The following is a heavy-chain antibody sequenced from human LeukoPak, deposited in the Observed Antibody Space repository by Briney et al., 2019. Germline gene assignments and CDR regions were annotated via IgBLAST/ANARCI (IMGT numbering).Heavy chain of an antibody. CDR1: GFTFSIYG. Sequence: GGSLRLSCAASGFTFSIYGMHWVRLAPGKGLEWVAHISYDGSNKYYPDSVKGRFTISRDNSKNTLYLQMNSLRVDDTALYYCAKGSGYTYGYVDYWGQGTLVTVSS. V-gene: IGHV3-30*18. CDR2: ISYDGSNK. D-gene: IGHD5-18*01. J-gene: IGHJ4*02. CDR3: AKGSGYTYGYVDY.